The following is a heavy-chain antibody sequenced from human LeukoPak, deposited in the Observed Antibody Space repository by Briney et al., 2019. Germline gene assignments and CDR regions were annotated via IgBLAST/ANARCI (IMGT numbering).Heavy chain of an antibody. CDR3: ARGMSGPDAFNI. CDR2: ISSSSSTI. Sequence: PGGSLRLSCAASGFTFSSYSMNWVRQAPGKGLEWVSYISSSSSTIYYADSVKGRFTISRDNAKNSLYLQMNSLRAEDTAVYYCARGMSGPDAFNIWGQGTMVTVSS. CDR1: GFTFSSYS. D-gene: IGHD3-3*01. V-gene: IGHV3-48*01. J-gene: IGHJ3*02.